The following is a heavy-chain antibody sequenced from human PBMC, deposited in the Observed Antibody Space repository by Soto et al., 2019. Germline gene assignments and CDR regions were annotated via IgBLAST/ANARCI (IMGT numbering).Heavy chain of an antibody. CDR2: IYYSGST. CDR1: GGSISSYY. V-gene: IGHV4-59*01. D-gene: IGHD3-3*01. J-gene: IGHJ6*02. Sequence: TLSLTCTVSGGSISSYYWSWIRQPPGKGLEWIGYIYYSGSTNYNPSLKSRVIISVDTSKNQFSLKLSSVTAADTAVYYCARDNPPDFWSGPRYYGMDVWGQGTTVTVSS. CDR3: ARDNPPDFWSGPRYYGMDV.